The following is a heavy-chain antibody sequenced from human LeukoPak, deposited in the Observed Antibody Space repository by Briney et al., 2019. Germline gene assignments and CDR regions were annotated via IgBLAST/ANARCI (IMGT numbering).Heavy chain of an antibody. CDR2: IRYDASNE. CDR3: AKDRDMYYDFWSGYSPFDY. D-gene: IGHD3-3*01. CDR1: GFTFSLYG. J-gene: IGHJ4*02. V-gene: IGHV3-30*02. Sequence: GGSLRLSCAASGFTFSLYGMQWVRQAPGKGLQWVAFIRYDASNEYYVDSVKGRFTISRDNSENTLYLQMNSLRTEDTAVYYCAKDRDMYYDFWSGYSPFDYWGQGTLVTVSS.